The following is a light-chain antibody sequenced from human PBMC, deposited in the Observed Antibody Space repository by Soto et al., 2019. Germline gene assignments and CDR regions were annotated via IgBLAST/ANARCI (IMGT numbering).Light chain of an antibody. CDR2: AAS. J-gene: IGKJ4*01. CDR1: QGISSY. CDR3: QQYYSYPLP. V-gene: IGKV1-8*01. Sequence: AIRMTQSPSSFSASTGDSVTITCRASQGISSYLAWYQQKPGKAPKLLIYAASTLQSGVPSRFSGSGSGTDFTLTISCLQSEDFATYYCQQYYSYPLPFGGGTKVEIK.